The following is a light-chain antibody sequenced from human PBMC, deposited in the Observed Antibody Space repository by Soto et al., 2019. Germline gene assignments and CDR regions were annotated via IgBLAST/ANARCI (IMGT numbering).Light chain of an antibody. CDR1: SSDVGGYNY. V-gene: IGLV2-14*01. CDR2: DVS. J-gene: IGLJ1*01. Sequence: QSVLTQPASVSGSPGQSITISCTGTSSDVGGYNYVSWYQQHPGKAPKLMIYDVSNRPSGVSNRFSGSKSGNTASLTISGLQAEDGADYYCSSYTSICFPYVFGTGTKVPS. CDR3: SSYTSICFPYV.